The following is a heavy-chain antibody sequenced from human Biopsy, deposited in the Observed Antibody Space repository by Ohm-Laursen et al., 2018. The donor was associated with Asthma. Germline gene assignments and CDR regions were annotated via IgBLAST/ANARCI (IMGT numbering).Heavy chain of an antibody. CDR2: ISGSGGST. CDR1: GFTFSSYA. CDR3: AKGYYYDSSGFDY. J-gene: IGHJ4*02. V-gene: IGHV3-23*01. D-gene: IGHD3-22*01. Sequence: SLRLSCAASGFTFSSYALSWVRQAPGKGLEWVSAISGSGGSTYYADSVKGRFTISRDNSKNTLYLQMNSLRAEDTAVYYCAKGYYYDSSGFDYWGQGTLVTVSS.